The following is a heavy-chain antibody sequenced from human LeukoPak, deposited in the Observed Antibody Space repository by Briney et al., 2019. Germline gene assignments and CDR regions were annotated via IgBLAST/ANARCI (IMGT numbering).Heavy chain of an antibody. CDR1: GFTFSSYG. Sequence: GGSLRLSCAASGFTFSSYGTHWVRQAPGKGLEWVAFIRYDGSNKYYADSVKGRFTISRDNSKNTLYLQMNSLRAEDTAVYYCAKSSGTDYYGSGSYPDYWGQGTLVTVSS. J-gene: IGHJ4*02. CDR3: AKSSGTDYYGSGSYPDY. V-gene: IGHV3-30*02. CDR2: IRYDGSNK. D-gene: IGHD3-10*01.